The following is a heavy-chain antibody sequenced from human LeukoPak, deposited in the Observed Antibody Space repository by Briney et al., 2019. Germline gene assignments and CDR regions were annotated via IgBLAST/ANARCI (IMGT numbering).Heavy chain of an antibody. CDR3: ARSPTVSVGYCSSVTCQADY. D-gene: IGHD2-2*01. CDR1: GGSINSYY. Sequence: SETLSLTCTVSGGSINSYYWTWIRQPPGKGLEWIGYIHYSGTTNYNPSLRSRVTMSVDTAKNQVSLNLNSVTAADTAVYYCARSPTVSVGYCSSVTCQADYWGQGTLVTVSS. CDR2: IHYSGTT. V-gene: IGHV4-59*01. J-gene: IGHJ4*02.